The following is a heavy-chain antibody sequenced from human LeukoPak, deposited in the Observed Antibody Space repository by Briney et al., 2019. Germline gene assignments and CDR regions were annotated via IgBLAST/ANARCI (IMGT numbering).Heavy chain of an antibody. CDR3: ARLRENGDYGIDY. J-gene: IGHJ4*02. V-gene: IGHV4-38-2*01. CDR1: GYSISSGYY. D-gene: IGHD4-17*01. CDR2: IYHSGST. Sequence: SETLSLTCAVSGYSISSGYYWGWIRQPPGKGLEWIGGIYHSGSTYYNPSLKSRVTVSVDTSKNQFSLKLSSVTAADTAVYYCARLRENGDYGIDYWGQGTLVTVSS.